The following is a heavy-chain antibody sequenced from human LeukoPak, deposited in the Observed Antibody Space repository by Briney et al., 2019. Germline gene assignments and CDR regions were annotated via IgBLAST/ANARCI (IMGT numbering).Heavy chain of an antibody. D-gene: IGHD2-15*01. CDR2: IYYSGST. CDR1: GGSISSSSCY. CDR3: ARHGGAMVAANFDY. V-gene: IGHV4-39*01. J-gene: IGHJ4*02. Sequence: PSETLSLTCTVSGGSISSSSCYWGWIRQTPGKGLEWIGSIYYSGSTYYNPSLKSRVTISVDTSKNQFSLKLSSVTAADTAVYYCARHGGAMVAANFDYWGQGTLVTVSS.